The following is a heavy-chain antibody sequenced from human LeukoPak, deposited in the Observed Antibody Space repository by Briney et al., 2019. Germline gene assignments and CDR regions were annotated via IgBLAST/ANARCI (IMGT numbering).Heavy chain of an antibody. Sequence: SVKVSCKASGGTFSSYAISWVRQAPGQGLEWMGGIIPIFGTANYAQKFQGRVTITTDESTSTAYMELSSLRSEDTAVYYCARGLRFLEWTYWSNYYYYYMDVWGKGTTVTVS. V-gene: IGHV1-69*05. J-gene: IGHJ6*03. D-gene: IGHD3-3*01. CDR1: GGTFSSYA. CDR2: IIPIFGTA. CDR3: ARGLRFLEWTYWSNYYYYYMDV.